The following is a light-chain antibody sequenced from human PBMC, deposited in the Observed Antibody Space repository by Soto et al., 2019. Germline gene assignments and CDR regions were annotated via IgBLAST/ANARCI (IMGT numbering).Light chain of an antibody. CDR1: QGMSSD. Sequence: DIQMTQSPSSLSASVGDRVTITCRASQGMSSDLGWYQQKPGKAPKRLIYAASSLQSGVPSRFSSSGSWTESTRTSSILQAEDFATYYCLRHNSYPWTFGQGTKVEIK. CDR3: LRHNSYPWT. J-gene: IGKJ1*01. V-gene: IGKV1-17*01. CDR2: AAS.